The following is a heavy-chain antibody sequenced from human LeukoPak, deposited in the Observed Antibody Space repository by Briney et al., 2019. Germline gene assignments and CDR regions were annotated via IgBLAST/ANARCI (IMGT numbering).Heavy chain of an antibody. CDR1: GFSVSSFG. J-gene: IGHJ4*02. CDR2: ISLNGETT. D-gene: IGHD6-19*01. CDR3: AQGFSSGWYPY. V-gene: IGHV3-23*01. Sequence: GGSLRLSCAVSGFSVSSFGMSWVRQAPGKGLEWISAISLNGETTWYADSVRGRFTISRDNSKNTLYLQLTSLRAEDTAVYYCAQGFSSGWYPYWGQGSLVSVSS.